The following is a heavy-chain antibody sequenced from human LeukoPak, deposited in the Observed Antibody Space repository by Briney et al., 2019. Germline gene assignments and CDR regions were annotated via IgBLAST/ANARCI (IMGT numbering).Heavy chain of an antibody. D-gene: IGHD2-2*01. Sequence: GESLKISCKGSGYSFSSYWIGWVRQMPGKGLEWMGIIYPGDSDTRYSPSFQGQVTISADKSISTAYLQWSSLKASDTPIYYCARQWGDCSSTSCYSAYWGQGTLVTVSS. J-gene: IGHJ4*02. CDR1: GYSFSSYW. V-gene: IGHV5-51*01. CDR3: ARQWGDCSSTSCYSAY. CDR2: IYPGDSDT.